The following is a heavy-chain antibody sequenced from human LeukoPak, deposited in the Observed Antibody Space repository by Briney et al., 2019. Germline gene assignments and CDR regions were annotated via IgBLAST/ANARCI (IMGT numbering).Heavy chain of an antibody. CDR3: ARMDVVTVGKNAFDI. CDR1: GFTVSSNY. D-gene: IGHD4-23*01. V-gene: IGHV3-53*01. Sequence: GGSLRLSCAASGFTVSSNYMSWVRQAPGKGLEWVSVTYTGGSTKYADSVKGRFSISRDNSKKTLYLQVHSLRAEDTAVYYCARMDVVTVGKNAFDIWGQGTMVTVSS. J-gene: IGHJ3*02. CDR2: TYTGGST.